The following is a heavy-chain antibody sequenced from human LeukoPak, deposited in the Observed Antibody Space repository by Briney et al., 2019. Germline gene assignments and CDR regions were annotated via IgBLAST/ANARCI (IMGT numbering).Heavy chain of an antibody. CDR1: GYTFTNYW. CDR2: IYPGDSDT. J-gene: IGHJ6*02. V-gene: IGHV5-51*01. Sequence: PGESLKISCKGSGYTFTNYWIGWVRQLPGKGLEWMGIIYPGDSDTRYSPSFQGQVTISADKSSSTAYLQWSSLKASDTAMYYCARQDTAMVGTYYYYYGMDVWGQGTTVTVSS. CDR3: ARQDTAMVGTYYYYYGMDV. D-gene: IGHD5-18*01.